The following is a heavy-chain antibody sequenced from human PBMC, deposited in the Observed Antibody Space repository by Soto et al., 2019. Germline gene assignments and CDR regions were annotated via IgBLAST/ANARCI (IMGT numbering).Heavy chain of an antibody. J-gene: IGHJ5*02. CDR2: IIPIFGTA. CDR3: ARDRGIVVVPAALNWFDP. D-gene: IGHD2-2*01. V-gene: IGHV1-69*06. Sequence: SVKVSCKASGGTFSSYAISWVRQAPGQGLEWMGGIIPIFGTANYAQKLQGRVTITADKSTSTAYMELSSLRSEDTAVYYCARDRGIVVVPAALNWFDPWGQGTLVTVSS. CDR1: GGTFSSYA.